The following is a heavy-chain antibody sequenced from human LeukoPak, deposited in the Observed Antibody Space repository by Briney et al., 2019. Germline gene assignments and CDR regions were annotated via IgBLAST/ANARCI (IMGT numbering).Heavy chain of an antibody. CDR2: IIPILGIA. D-gene: IGHD1-26*01. CDR1: GGTFSSYA. J-gene: IGHJ4*02. Sequence: ASVKVSCKASGGTFSSYAISWVRQAPGQGLEWMGRIIPILGIANCAQKFQGRVTITADKSTSTAYMELSSLRSEDTAVYYCARGEWEPLGYFDYWGQGTLVTVSS. CDR3: ARGEWEPLGYFDY. V-gene: IGHV1-69*04.